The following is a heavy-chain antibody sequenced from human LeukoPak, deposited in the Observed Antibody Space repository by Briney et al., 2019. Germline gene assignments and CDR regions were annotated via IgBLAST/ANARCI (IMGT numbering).Heavy chain of an antibody. V-gene: IGHV4-38-2*01. CDR1: GYSISSGYY. CDR2: IYHSGST. Sequence: PSETLSLTCAVSGYSISSGYYWGWIRQPPGKGLEWIGSIYHSGSTYYNPSLKSRVTISVDTSKNQFSLKLSSVTAADTAVYYCARHIVPRGVVAPAYWFDPWGQGTLVTVSS. CDR3: ARHIVPRGVVAPAYWFDP. D-gene: IGHD2-2*01. J-gene: IGHJ5*02.